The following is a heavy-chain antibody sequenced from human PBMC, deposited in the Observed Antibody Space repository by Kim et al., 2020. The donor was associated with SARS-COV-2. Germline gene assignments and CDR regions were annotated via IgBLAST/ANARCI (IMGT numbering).Heavy chain of an antibody. D-gene: IGHD6-13*01. Sequence: SETLSLTCRVFGGSISSFYWGWVRQSPGKGLEWIGYIHYTGTTGYNPSLMGRVTISVDTSTNDFSLNMKSVTGSDTAVYYCARQYRTSSWYRG. CDR1: GGSISSFY. V-gene: IGHV4-59*01. CDR2: IHYTGTT. CDR3: ARQYRTSSWY. J-gene: IGHJ1*01.